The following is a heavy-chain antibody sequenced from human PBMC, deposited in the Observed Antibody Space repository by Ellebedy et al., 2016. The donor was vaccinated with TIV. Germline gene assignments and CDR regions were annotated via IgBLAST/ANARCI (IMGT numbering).Heavy chain of an antibody. V-gene: IGHV3-48*01. CDR1: GFTFSSYS. D-gene: IGHD3-9*01. J-gene: IGHJ4*02. CDR2: ISSSSSTI. Sequence: GESLKTSCAASGFTFSSYSMNWVRQAPGKGLEWVSYISSSSSTIYFADSVKGRFTITRDNAKNSLYLQMNSLRAEDTAVYYCARGCDILTRYLFDYWGQGTLVTVSS. CDR3: ARGCDILTRYLFDY.